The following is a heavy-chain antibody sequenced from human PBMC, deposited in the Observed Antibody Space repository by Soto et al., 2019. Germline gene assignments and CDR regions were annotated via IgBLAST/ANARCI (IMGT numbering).Heavy chain of an antibody. J-gene: IGHJ5*02. D-gene: IGHD1-7*01. CDR1: GFTLSTAW. CDR3: ATDRSAYKLQLRYNLFEP. CDR2: IKSKTAGGTT. V-gene: IGHV3-15*07. Sequence: EAQLVESGGGLVEPGGSLRLSCAASGFTLSTAWMHWVRQAPGRGLEWVGRIKSKTAGGTTDYAAPVRGRFRISRDDSKNMLYLDMNGLKTEDTAVYFCATDRSAYKLQLRYNLFEPWGQGTLVTVSS.